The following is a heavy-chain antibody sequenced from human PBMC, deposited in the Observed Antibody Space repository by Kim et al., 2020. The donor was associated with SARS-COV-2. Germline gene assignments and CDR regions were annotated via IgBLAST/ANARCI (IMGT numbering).Heavy chain of an antibody. CDR2: IVPFFRTP. CDR1: GGTSSSYA. J-gene: IGHJ4*02. CDR3: ATVDDWNPYHFDN. D-gene: IGHD1-1*01. Sequence: SVKVSCKASGGTSSSYALSWVRQAPGQGLEWMGGIVPFFRTPNYAQRFQGRVTITADASTTTAYMELSSLRSEDTAVYFCATVDDWNPYHFDNWGQGTLVAVSS. V-gene: IGHV1-69*13.